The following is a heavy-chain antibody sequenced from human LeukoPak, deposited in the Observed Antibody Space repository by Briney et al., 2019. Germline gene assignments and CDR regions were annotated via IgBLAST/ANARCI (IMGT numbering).Heavy chain of an antibody. D-gene: IGHD3-9*01. CDR1: GGSISSYY. J-gene: IGHJ6*04. CDR2: IYYSGST. V-gene: IGHV4-59*01. CDR3: ARGLTNYDILTGYYPNYYYGMDV. Sequence: KPSETLSFTCTVSGGSISSYYWSWIRQPPGKGLEWIGYIYYSGSTNYNPSLKSRVTISVDTSKNQFSLKLSSVTAADTAVYYCARGLTNYDILTGYYPNYYYGMDVWGKGTTVTVSS.